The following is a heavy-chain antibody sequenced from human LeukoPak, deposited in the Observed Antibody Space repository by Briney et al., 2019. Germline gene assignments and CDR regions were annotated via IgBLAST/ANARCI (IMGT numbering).Heavy chain of an antibody. D-gene: IGHD3-3*01. CDR3: ARRRGGRYYDFWSGPSLALYGMDV. V-gene: IGHV4-59*04. CDR2: IYYSGSA. CDR1: GGSISSYY. Sequence: SETLSLTCTVSGGSISSYYWSWIRQPPGKGLGWIGYIYYSGSAYHNPSLKSRVTISVDTSKNQFSLKLSSVTAADTAVYYCARRRGGRYYDFWSGPSLALYGMDVWGQGTTVTVSS. J-gene: IGHJ6*02.